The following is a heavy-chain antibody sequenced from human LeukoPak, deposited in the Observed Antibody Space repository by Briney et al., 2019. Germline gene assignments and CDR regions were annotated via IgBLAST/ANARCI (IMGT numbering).Heavy chain of an antibody. J-gene: IGHJ4*02. Sequence: SGPTLVNPTQTLTLTCTSSGFSLSTSGMCVSWIRQPPGKALEWLARIDWDDDKYYSTSLKTRLTISKDTSKNQVVLTMTNMDPVDTATYYCARMATRQIGVDYWGQGTLVTVSS. CDR2: IDWDDDK. V-gene: IGHV2-70*11. CDR1: GFSLSTSGMC. D-gene: IGHD5-12*01. CDR3: ARMATRQIGVDY.